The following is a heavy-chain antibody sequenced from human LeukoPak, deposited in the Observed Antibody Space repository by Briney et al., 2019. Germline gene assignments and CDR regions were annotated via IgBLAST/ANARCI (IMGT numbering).Heavy chain of an antibody. V-gene: IGHV3-33*01. CDR1: GFXFSSYG. J-gene: IGHJ4*02. D-gene: IGHD3-10*01. Sequence: GRSLRLSCAASGFXFSSYGXXWVXXAPXKXXEWVAVIWYDGSNKYYADSVKGRFTISRDNSKNTLYLQMNSLRAEDTAVYYCARDTSGAYLLWGQGTLVTVSS. CDR2: IWYDGSNK. CDR3: ARDTSGAYLL.